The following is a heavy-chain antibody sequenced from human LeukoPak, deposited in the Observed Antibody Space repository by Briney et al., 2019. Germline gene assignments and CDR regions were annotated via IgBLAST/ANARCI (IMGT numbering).Heavy chain of an antibody. CDR2: IYSGGST. V-gene: IGHV3-53*01. CDR3: ARDYGGNLDY. D-gene: IGHD4-23*01. CDR1: GFTFSSYW. Sequence: PGGSLRLSCAASGFTFSSYWMSWVRQAPGKGLEWVSVIYSGGSTYYADSVKGRFTISRDNSKNTLYLQMNSLRAEDTAVYYCARDYGGNLDYWGQGTLVTVSS. J-gene: IGHJ4*02.